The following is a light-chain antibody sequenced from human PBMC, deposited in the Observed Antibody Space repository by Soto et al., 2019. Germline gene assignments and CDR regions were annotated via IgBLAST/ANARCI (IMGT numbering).Light chain of an antibody. CDR3: SSYTSSSTE. CDR2: DVG. CDR1: SSDVGGYNY. V-gene: IGLV2-14*01. J-gene: IGLJ2*01. Sequence: QSALTQPASVSGSPGQSITISCTGTSSDVGGYNYVSWYQQHPGKAPKLMIYDVGNRPSGVSNRFSGSKSGNTASLTISGLQAEDEADYYCSSYTSSSTEFGGGTKVTVL.